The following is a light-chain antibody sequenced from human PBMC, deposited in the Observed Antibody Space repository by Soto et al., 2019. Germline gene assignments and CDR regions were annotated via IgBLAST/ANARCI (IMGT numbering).Light chain of an antibody. V-gene: IGKV3-15*01. CDR1: KSVRSD. CDR3: QQYNDWPTIT. CDR2: GGS. J-gene: IGKJ5*01. Sequence: EILMTQSPATLSVPPGDSATFSCRSSKSVRSDLAWYQQKPGQAPRLLIYGGSIRAADIPDRFSGSGSGTEFTLTISTLQSEDFAVYYCQQYNDWPTITFGQGTRLEIK.